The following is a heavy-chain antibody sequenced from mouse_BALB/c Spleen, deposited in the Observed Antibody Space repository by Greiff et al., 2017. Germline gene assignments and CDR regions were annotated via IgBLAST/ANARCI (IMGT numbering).Heavy chain of an antibody. CDR1: GYTFTDYN. CDR2: IDPYNGGT. J-gene: IGHJ2*01. V-gene: IGHV1S135*01. D-gene: IGHD2-4*01. Sequence: LVESGPELVKPGASVKISCEASGYTFTDYNMYWVRQSHGKSLEWIGYIDPYNGGTSYNQKFKGKNTLTVDKSSSTAYMHLNSLTSEDSAVYYCARGGMITPLDYWGQGTTLTVSS. CDR3: ARGGMITPLDY.